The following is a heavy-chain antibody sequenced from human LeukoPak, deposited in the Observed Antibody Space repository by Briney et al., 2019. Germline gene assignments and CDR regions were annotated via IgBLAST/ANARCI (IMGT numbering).Heavy chain of an antibody. J-gene: IGHJ4*02. CDR3: ARDLGDGYNYFGY. CDR2: INPNSGGT. V-gene: IGHV1-2*02. D-gene: IGHD5-12*01. CDR1: GYTFTGYY. Sequence: ASVKVSCKASGYTFTGYYMHWVRQAPGQGLEWMGWINPNSGGTNYAQKFQGGVTMTRDTSISTAYMELSRLRSDDTAVYYCARDLGDGYNYFGYWGQGTLVTVSS.